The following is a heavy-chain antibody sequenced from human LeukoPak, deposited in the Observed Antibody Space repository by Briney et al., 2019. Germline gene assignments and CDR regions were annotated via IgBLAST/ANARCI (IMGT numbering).Heavy chain of an antibody. J-gene: IGHJ4*02. CDR1: GFTFSTYA. CDR2: ISGSAGTT. D-gene: IGHD2-8*01. V-gene: IGHV3-23*01. Sequence: GGSLRLSCVASGFTFSTYAMSWVRQAPGKGLEWVSVISGSAGTTYYADSVKGRFTISRDNSMNTVYRQPNSLRAEDTAIYYCAKDVLPAVWSPEYWGQGTLVTVSS. CDR3: AKDVLPAVWSPEY.